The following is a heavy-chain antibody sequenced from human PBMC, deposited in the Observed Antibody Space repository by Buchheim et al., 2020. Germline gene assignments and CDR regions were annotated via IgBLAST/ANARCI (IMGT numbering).Heavy chain of an antibody. CDR2: ISGNGDRT. D-gene: IGHD6-19*01. CDR3: AKGPTGQWLVLDYYYGMDV. V-gene: IGHV3-23*01. Sequence: EVQLLASGGGLVQPGGSLKISCAASGFRFTSYAMTWIRQAPGRGLEWVSSISGNGDRTYSADSVKGRFTISRDNSKNTLYLQMNSLRADDTAIYYCAKGPTGQWLVLDYYYGMDVWGQGTT. J-gene: IGHJ6*02. CDR1: GFRFTSYA.